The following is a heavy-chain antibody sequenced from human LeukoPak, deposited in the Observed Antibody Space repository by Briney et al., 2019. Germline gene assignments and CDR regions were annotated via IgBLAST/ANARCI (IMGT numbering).Heavy chain of an antibody. Sequence: PSQTLSLSCTVSGASLNSGSYYWNWLRPPAGEGLEWVGRIYTSGSTQYNSSLKSRVIISIDTSKNQFSLRLSSVPAADTAVYYCARSRERSCGSGSCYVDLQERWGQGVLVTVSS. J-gene: IGHJ4*02. CDR3: ARSRERSCGSGSCYVDLQER. V-gene: IGHV4-61*02. D-gene: IGHD2-2*01. CDR2: IYTSGST. CDR1: GASLNSGSYY.